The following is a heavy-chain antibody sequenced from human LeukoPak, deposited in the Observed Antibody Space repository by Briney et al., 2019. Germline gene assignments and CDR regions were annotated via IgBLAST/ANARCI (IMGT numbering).Heavy chain of an antibody. Sequence: SETLSLTCTVSGGSIRGYYWSWIRQPPGKGLEYIGYIYYSGITNYNPSLKSRVTISVDTSKNQFSLRLNSVTAADTAMYYCARTSVDTAMGTDYWGQGTLVTVSS. CDR3: ARTSVDTAMGTDY. V-gene: IGHV4-59*01. D-gene: IGHD5-18*01. CDR2: IYYSGIT. J-gene: IGHJ4*02. CDR1: GGSIRGYY.